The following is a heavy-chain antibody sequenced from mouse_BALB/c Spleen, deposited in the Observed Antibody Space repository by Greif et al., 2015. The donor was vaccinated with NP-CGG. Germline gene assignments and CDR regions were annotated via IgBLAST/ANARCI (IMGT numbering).Heavy chain of an antibody. D-gene: IGHD1-2*01. CDR2: IDPANGNT. CDR1: GFNIKDTY. Sequence: EVQLQQSGAELAKPGASVKLSCTASGFNIKDTYMHWVKQRPEQGLEWIGRIDPANGNTKYDPKFQGKATITADTSSNTAYLQLSSLTSEDTAVYYCARAITTAYWGQGTLVTVSA. CDR3: ARAITTAY. V-gene: IGHV14-3*02. J-gene: IGHJ3*01.